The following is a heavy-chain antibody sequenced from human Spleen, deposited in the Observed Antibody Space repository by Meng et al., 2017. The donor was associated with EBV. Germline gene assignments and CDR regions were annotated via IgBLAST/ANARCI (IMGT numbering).Heavy chain of an antibody. V-gene: IGHV4-34*01. D-gene: IGHD6-6*01. CDR2: INHSGST. CDR3: AKGKIVARSPWFDP. Sequence: QGQLRQWGAGLFKPSETLSPTCAVYGGSFSGYVWSWIRQPPGKGLEWIGEINHSGSTSYNPSLKSRVTISEDTSKNQFSLKLSSVTAADTAIYYCAKGKIVARSPWFDPWGQGTLVTVSS. CDR1: GGSFSGYV. J-gene: IGHJ5*02.